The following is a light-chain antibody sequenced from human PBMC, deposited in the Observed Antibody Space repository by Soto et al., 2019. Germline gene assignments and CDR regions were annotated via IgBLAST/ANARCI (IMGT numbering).Light chain of an antibody. CDR1: SSDVGGYDF. CDR2: DVR. CDR3: TSYTTSSTVV. J-gene: IGLJ2*01. Sequence: QSALTQPASVSGSPGQSITISCTGTSSDVGGYDFVSWYQQHLGKAPKVIIYDVRNRPSGVSNRFSGSKSGNTASLTLSGLQAEDEADYYCTSYTTSSTVVFGGGTKLTV. V-gene: IGLV2-14*03.